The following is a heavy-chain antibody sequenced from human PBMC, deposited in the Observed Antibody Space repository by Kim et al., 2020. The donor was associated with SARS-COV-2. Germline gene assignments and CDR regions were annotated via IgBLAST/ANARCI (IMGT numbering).Heavy chain of an antibody. CDR3: ARDPPVAGTAGGNDY. J-gene: IGHJ4*02. D-gene: IGHD6-19*01. V-gene: IGHV1-69*13. CDR1: GGTFSSYA. CDR2: IIPIFGTA. Sequence: SVKVSCKASGGTFSSYAISWVRQAPGQGLEWMGGIIPIFGTANYAQKFQGRVTITADESTSTAYMELSSLRSEDTAVYYCARDPPVAGTAGGNDYWGQGTLVTVSS.